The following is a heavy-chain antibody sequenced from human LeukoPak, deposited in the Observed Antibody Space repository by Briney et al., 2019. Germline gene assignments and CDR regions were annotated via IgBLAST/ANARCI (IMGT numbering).Heavy chain of an antibody. CDR2: IYWDDDK. V-gene: IGHV2-5*02. Sequence: ESGPTLVNPTQTLTLTCTFSGFSLSTRGVGVGWIRQPPGKALEWLALIYWDDDKRYSPSLKSGLTITKDTSKNQVVLTLTNMDPVDTATYYCAHRRPFASIWSSFFWDYWGQGTLVTVSS. D-gene: IGHD6-13*01. J-gene: IGHJ4*02. CDR3: AHRRPFASIWSSFFWDY. CDR1: GFSLSTRGVG.